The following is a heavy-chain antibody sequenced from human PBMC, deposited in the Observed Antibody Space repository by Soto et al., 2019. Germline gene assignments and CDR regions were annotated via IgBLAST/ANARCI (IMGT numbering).Heavy chain of an antibody. CDR3: ARALNWGFVY. J-gene: IGHJ4*02. V-gene: IGHV3-48*03. D-gene: IGHD7-27*01. CDR2: ISSSGSTI. Sequence: VQLVESGGGVVQPGRSLRLSCAASGFTFSSYEMNWVRQAPGKGLEWVSYISSSGSTIYYADSVKGRFTISRDNAKNSLYLQMNSLRAEDTAVYYCARALNWGFVYWGQGTLVTVSS. CDR1: GFTFSSYE.